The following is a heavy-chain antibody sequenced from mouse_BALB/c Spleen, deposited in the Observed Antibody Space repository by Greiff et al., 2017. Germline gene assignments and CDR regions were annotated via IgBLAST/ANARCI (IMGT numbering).Heavy chain of an antibody. CDR1: GFTFSSYA. CDR3: ARGDYYGNYGSFDV. J-gene: IGHJ1*01. V-gene: IGHV5-6-5*01. D-gene: IGHD2-1*01. CDR2: ISSGGST. Sequence: EVMLVESGGGLVKPGGSLKLSCAASGFTFSSYAMSWVRQTPEKRLEWVASISSGGSTYYPDSVKGRFTISRDNARNILYLQMSSLRSEDTAMYYCARGDYYGNYGSFDVWGAGTTVTVSS.